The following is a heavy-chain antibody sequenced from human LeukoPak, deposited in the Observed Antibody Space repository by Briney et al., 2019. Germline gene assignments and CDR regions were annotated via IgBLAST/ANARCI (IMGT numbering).Heavy chain of an antibody. CDR2: INPTTGVA. J-gene: IGHJ6*03. V-gene: IGHV1-2*06. Sequence: ASVKVSCKTSGYTFTVHYMNWVRQAPGQGLEWMGRINPTTGVANYAQKFQGRITVTRDTSINTAYMELSSLTSDDTAVYYCARLDRNYYYLDVWGQGTAVTVSS. CDR3: ARLDRNYYYLDV. CDR1: GYTFTVHY. D-gene: IGHD1-1*01.